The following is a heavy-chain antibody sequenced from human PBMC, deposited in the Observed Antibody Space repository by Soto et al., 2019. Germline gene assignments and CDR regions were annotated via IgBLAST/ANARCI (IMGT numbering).Heavy chain of an antibody. V-gene: IGHV3-43*01. J-gene: IGHJ6*02. CDR3: ARSLWEWWYPGDGGMDV. D-gene: IGHD2-15*01. Sequence: GGSLRLCCAASGFTFDDYTMHWVRQAPGKGLEWVSLISWDGGNTYYADSVKGRFTISRDNSKNSLYLQMNSLRTEDTALYYCARSLWEWWYPGDGGMDVWGQGTTVTVSS. CDR1: GFTFDDYT. CDR2: ISWDGGNT.